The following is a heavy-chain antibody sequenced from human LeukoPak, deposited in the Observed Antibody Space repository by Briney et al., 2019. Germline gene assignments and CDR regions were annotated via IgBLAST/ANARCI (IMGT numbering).Heavy chain of an antibody. CDR2: ISSSSSLI. CDR3: AKVDRGDYSSSPVPYYNYYMNV. CDR1: GFTFSYYS. J-gene: IGHJ6*03. D-gene: IGHD6-13*01. V-gene: IGHV3-21*01. Sequence: GGSLRLSCAASGFTFSYYSINWVRQAPGRGLEWVSCISSSSSLIFYSDSVRGRFTISRDNAKNLLYLHMNSLRVEDTAVYYCAKVDRGDYSSSPVPYYNYYMNVWGKGTTVTVSS.